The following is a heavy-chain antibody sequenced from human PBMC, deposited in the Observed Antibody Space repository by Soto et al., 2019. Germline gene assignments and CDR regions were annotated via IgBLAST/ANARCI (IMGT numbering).Heavy chain of an antibody. D-gene: IGHD2-15*01. V-gene: IGHV3-33*01. J-gene: IGHJ4*02. CDR3: ARVTDAYCSGGSCYSRTRFDY. Sequence: QVQLVESGGGVVQPGRSLRLSCAASGFTFSSYGMHWVRQAPGKGLEGVAVIWYDGSNKYYADSVKGRFTISRDNSKNTLYLQMNSLRAEDTAVYYCARVTDAYCSGGSCYSRTRFDYWGQGTLVTVSS. CDR2: IWYDGSNK. CDR1: GFTFSSYG.